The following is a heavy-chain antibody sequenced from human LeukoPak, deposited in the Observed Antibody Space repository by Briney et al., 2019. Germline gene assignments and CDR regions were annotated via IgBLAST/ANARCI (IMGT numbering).Heavy chain of an antibody. CDR1: GYTFTSYG. D-gene: IGHD4-17*01. CDR3: ARDLVGDYRTFFDY. V-gene: IGHV1-18*01. CDR2: ISAYNDNT. Sequence: ASVKVSCKASGYTFTSYGISWVRQAPGQGLEWMGWISAYNDNTNYAQKLQGRVTMTTDTSTSTAYMELRSLRSDDTAVYYCARDLVGDYRTFFDYWGQGTLVTVSS. J-gene: IGHJ4*02.